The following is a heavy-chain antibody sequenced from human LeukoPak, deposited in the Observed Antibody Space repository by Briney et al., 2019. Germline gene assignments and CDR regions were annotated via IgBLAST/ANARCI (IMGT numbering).Heavy chain of an antibody. CDR2: TYHRSKWYN. V-gene: IGHV6-1*01. Sequence: SQTLSLTCVISGDSVSRDSGALNWIRQSPSRGLEWLGKTYHRSKWYNDYAGSMKGRITVNPDTSKNQFSLQLSSVTPEDTAVYYCARDQGAFDIWGQGIMVTVSS. J-gene: IGHJ3*02. CDR3: ARDQGAFDI. CDR1: GDSVSRDSGA.